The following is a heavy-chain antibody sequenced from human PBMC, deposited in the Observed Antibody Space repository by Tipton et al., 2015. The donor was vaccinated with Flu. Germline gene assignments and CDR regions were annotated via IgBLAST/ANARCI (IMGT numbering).Heavy chain of an antibody. Sequence: GSLRLSCAASGFTFSTYGMHWVRQAPGKGLEWITSIRHDGSKKFYADSVKGRFAISRDNSKDTLYLQMNNLRPEDTAVYYCAKEGVGFDYWGQGTLVTVSS. CDR1: GFTFSTYG. CDR3: AKEGVGFDY. V-gene: IGHV3-30*02. CDR2: IRHDGSKK. D-gene: IGHD1-26*01. J-gene: IGHJ4*02.